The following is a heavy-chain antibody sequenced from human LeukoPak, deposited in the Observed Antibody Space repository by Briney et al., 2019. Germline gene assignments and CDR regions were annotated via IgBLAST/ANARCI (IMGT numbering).Heavy chain of an antibody. CDR1: GFTFSSYA. CDR3: ASPMWSGYLSYFDY. CDR2: ISYDGSNK. V-gene: IGHV3-30-3*01. Sequence: GRSLRLSCAASGFTFSSYAMHWVRQAPGKGLEWVAVISYDGSNKYYADSVKGRFTISRDNSKNTLYLQMNSLRAEDTAVYYCASPMWSGYLSYFDYWGQGTLVTVSS. J-gene: IGHJ4*02. D-gene: IGHD3-3*01.